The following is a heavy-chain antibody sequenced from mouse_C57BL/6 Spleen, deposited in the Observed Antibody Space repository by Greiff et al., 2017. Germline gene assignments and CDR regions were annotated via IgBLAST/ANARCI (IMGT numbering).Heavy chain of an antibody. CDR1: GYTFTSYW. V-gene: IGHV1-52*01. J-gene: IGHJ2*01. CDR3: AREANWDVGDFDY. Sequence: VQLQQSGPELVKPGASVKISCKASGYTFTSYWMHWVKQRPIQGLEWIGNIDPSDSETHYNQKFKDKATLTVDKSSSTAYMQLSSLTSEDSAVYYCAREANWDVGDFDYWGQGTTLTVSS. CDR2: IDPSDSET. D-gene: IGHD4-1*01.